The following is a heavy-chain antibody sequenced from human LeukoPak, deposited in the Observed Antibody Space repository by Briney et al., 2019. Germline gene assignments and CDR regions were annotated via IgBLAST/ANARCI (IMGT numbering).Heavy chain of an antibody. V-gene: IGHV4-4*07. CDR2: IYTSGST. CDR1: GGSISNYD. D-gene: IGHD6-13*01. CDR3: ARLSSSWYQDWYFDL. Sequence: KPSETLSLTCTVSGGSISNYDWSWIRQPAGKGLEWIGRIYTSGSTNYNPSLKRRVTMSEDTSKKQFSLKLSSVTAADTAVYYCARLSSSWYQDWYFDLWGRGTLVTVSS. J-gene: IGHJ2*01.